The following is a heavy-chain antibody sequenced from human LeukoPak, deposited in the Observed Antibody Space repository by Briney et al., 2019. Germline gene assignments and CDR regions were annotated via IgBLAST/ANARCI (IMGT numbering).Heavy chain of an antibody. V-gene: IGHV1-2*02. Sequence: ASLKVSSTASGYTFTAYYMHWVRQAPGQGLEWMGWINPNSGGTNYAQKFQGRVTMTRDTSISTAYMELSRLRSDDTAVYYCARGDIVVVPAAFDYWGQGTLVTVSS. D-gene: IGHD2-2*01. J-gene: IGHJ4*02. CDR3: ARGDIVVVPAAFDY. CDR1: GYTFTAYY. CDR2: INPNSGGT.